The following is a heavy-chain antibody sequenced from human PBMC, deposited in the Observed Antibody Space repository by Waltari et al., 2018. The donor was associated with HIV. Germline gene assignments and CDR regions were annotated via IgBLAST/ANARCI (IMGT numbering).Heavy chain of an antibody. Sequence: QVQLVESGGGVVQPGRSLRLSCAASGFTFSSYGMHWVRQAPGTGLEGVAVIWCDGSNKYYAECGKGRITISRDRSKDTLYREMNSVRAEDTAVYYCARGDVRQQLIYFYHGMDVWGQGTTVTVSS. CDR3: ARGDVRQQLIYFYHGMDV. V-gene: IGHV3-33*01. CDR1: GFTFSSYG. J-gene: IGHJ6*02. CDR2: IWCDGSNK. D-gene: IGHD6-13*01.